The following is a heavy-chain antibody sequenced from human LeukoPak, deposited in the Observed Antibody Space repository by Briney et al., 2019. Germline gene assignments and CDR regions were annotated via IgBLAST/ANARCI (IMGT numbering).Heavy chain of an antibody. CDR2: IYYSGST. CDR1: GGSISSYY. D-gene: IGHD1-26*01. V-gene: IGHV4-59*01. CDR3: ARDVGATPGYFDY. J-gene: IGHJ4*02. Sequence: PSETLSLTCTVSGGSISSYYWSWIRQPPGKGLEWIGYIYYSGSTNYKPSLKSRVTISVDTSKNQFSLKLSSVTAADTAVYYCARDVGATPGYFDYWGQGTLVIVSS.